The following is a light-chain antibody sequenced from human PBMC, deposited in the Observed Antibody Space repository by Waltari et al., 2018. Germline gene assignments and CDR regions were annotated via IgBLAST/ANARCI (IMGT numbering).Light chain of an antibody. V-gene: IGKV1-39*01. CDR3: QQSYSTPRT. J-gene: IGKJ1*01. Sequence: DIQMTQYPSSLSASVGDRVTITSRASQSISSYLNWYQQKPGKAPKLLIYAASSLQSGVPSRFSGSGSGTDFTLTISSLQPEDFATYYCQQSYSTPRTFGQGTKVEIK. CDR2: AAS. CDR1: QSISSY.